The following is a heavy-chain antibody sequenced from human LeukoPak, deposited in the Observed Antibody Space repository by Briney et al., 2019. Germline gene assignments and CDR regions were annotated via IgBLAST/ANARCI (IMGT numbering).Heavy chain of an antibody. CDR2: INSDGSST. J-gene: IGHJ4*02. D-gene: IGHD3-16*01. Sequence: GGSLRLSCAASGFTFSSYWMHWVRQAPGKGLVRVSRINSDGSSTSYADSVKGRFTISRDNAKNTLYLQMNSLRAEDTAVYYCARGGRLAPDYWGQGTLVTVSS. CDR1: GFTFSSYW. CDR3: ARGGRLAPDY. V-gene: IGHV3-74*01.